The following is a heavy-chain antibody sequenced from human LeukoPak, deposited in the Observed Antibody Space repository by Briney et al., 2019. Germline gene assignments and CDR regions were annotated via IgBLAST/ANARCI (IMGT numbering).Heavy chain of an antibody. Sequence: PSVTLSLTCTVSGGSISSSSYYWGWIRQPPGKGLKWIGSIYYSGSTYYNPSLKSRVTISVDTSKNQFSLKLSSVTAADTAVYYCARDHEQLVAYYYYYMDVWGKGTTVTVSS. CDR3: ARDHEQLVAYYYYYMDV. J-gene: IGHJ6*03. D-gene: IGHD6-6*01. CDR2: IYYSGST. CDR1: GGSISSSSYY. V-gene: IGHV4-39*07.